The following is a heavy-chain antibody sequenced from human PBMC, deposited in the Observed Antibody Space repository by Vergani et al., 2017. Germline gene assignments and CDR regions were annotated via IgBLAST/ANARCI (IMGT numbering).Heavy chain of an antibody. J-gene: IGHJ1*01. CDR2: ISSGGCDI. Sequence: EVQLLESGGGLVQPGGSRRLSCAGAGFTFDTYTMAYVRQAPGKGLEWVATISSGGCDIFYADSVKGRFNISRDNSKNTLFLQMNSLKDEDTAVYYCTTAWGLYYLHGEYFQYWGRGTLVSVSS. CDR1: GFTFDTYT. CDR3: TTAWGLYYLHGEYFQY. D-gene: IGHD3-10*01. V-gene: IGHV3-23*01.